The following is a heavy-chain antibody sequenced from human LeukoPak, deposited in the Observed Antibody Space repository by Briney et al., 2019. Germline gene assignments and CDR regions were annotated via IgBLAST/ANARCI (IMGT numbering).Heavy chain of an antibody. D-gene: IGHD3-22*01. Sequence: SETLSLTCTVSGYSISSGYYWGWIRQPPGKGLEWIGGIYHSGSTYYNPSLKSRVTISVDTSKNQFSLKLSSVTAADTAVYYCARDPFPIYYDSSPSDYWGQGTLVTVSS. CDR2: IYHSGST. CDR1: GYSISSGYY. J-gene: IGHJ4*02. V-gene: IGHV4-38-2*02. CDR3: ARDPFPIYYDSSPSDY.